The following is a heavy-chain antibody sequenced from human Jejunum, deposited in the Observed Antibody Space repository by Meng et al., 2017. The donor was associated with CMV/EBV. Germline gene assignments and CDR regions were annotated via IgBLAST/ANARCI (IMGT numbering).Heavy chain of an antibody. V-gene: IGHV4-4*08. J-gene: IGHJ4*02. D-gene: IGHD6-19*01. CDR3: ARGAGIEVADWGRHCDY. Sequence: SISSYYWTWIRQPPGKRLEWIGYVYTSGSTKYNPSLKSRVTISIDTSKNQFSLKLSSVTAADTAVYYCARGAGIEVADWGRHCDYWGQGTRVTVSS. CDR1: SISSYY. CDR2: VYTSGST.